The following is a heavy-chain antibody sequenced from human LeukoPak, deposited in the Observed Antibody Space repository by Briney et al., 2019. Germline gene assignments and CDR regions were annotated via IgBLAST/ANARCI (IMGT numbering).Heavy chain of an antibody. CDR3: AKDPHVQNWFDP. Sequence: GGSLRLSCAAAGFTFSSYAMSWVRQAPGKGLEWVSAISGSGGSTYYADSVKGRFTISRDNSKNTLYLQMNSLRAEDTAVYYCAKDPHVQNWFDPWGQGTLVTVSS. V-gene: IGHV3-23*01. J-gene: IGHJ5*02. CDR1: GFTFSSYA. D-gene: IGHD1-1*01. CDR2: ISGSGGST.